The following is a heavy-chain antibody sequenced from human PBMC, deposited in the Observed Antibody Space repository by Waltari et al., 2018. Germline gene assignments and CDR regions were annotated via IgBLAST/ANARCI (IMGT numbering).Heavy chain of an antibody. CDR2: INHRGST. Sequence: QVQLQQWGAGLLKPSETLSLTCAVYGGSFSGYYWSWIRQPPGKGLEWIGEINHRGSTNDNPSLKSRVTISVDTSKNQFSRKLSSVTAADTAVYYCARGAPISRGPDYWGQGTLVTVSS. CDR3: ARGAPISRGPDY. D-gene: IGHD6-13*01. J-gene: IGHJ4*02. CDR1: GGSFSGYY. V-gene: IGHV4-34*01.